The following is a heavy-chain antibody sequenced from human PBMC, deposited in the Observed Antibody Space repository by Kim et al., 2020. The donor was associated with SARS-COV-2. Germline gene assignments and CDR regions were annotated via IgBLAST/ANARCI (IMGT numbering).Heavy chain of an antibody. D-gene: IGHD7-27*01. Sequence: SGPTLVKPTQPLTLTCSFSGFSLSTSGVGVGWIRMPPGQTLEWLAVIYWDDFKVYIPSLRSRLTMTKDTSKNQVVLTVTNMDPVDTATYYCAHRRVDDNRGEDLDYWGQGTLVTVSS. CDR3: AHRRVDDNRGEDLDY. CDR2: IYWDDFK. J-gene: IGHJ4*02. V-gene: IGHV2-5*02. CDR1: GFSLSTSGVG.